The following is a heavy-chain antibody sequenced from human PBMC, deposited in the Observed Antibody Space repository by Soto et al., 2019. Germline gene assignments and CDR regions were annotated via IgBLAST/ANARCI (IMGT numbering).Heavy chain of an antibody. CDR2: ISGSGGST. CDR1: GFTFSSYA. V-gene: IGHV3-23*01. Sequence: GGSLRLSCAASGFTFSSYAMSWVRQAPGKGLEWVSAISGSGGSTYYADSVKGRFTISRDNSKNTLYLQMNSLRAEDTAVYYCAKVSFGIAAAGFRFDYWGQGTLVTVSS. CDR3: AKVSFGIAAAGFRFDY. J-gene: IGHJ4*02. D-gene: IGHD6-13*01.